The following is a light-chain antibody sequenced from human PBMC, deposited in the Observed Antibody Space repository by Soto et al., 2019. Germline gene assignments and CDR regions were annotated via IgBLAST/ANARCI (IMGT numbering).Light chain of an antibody. V-gene: IGKV3-15*01. J-gene: IGKJ1*01. CDR2: GAS. CDR1: QSVSSN. Sequence: EIVMTQSPATLSVSPGERATFSCRASQSVSSNIAWYQQKPGQAPRLLIYGASIRATGIPARFSGSGSGTEFTLTISSLQSEDFAVYYCQHYNNWPPWTFGQGTKVDI. CDR3: QHYNNWPPWT.